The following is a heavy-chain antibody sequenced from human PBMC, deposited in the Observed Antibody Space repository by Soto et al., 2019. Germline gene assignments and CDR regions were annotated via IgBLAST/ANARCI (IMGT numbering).Heavy chain of an antibody. D-gene: IGHD1-20*01. CDR3: AKESGCVNNACAYDP. J-gene: IGHJ5*02. V-gene: IGHV3-21*01. Sequence: EVHLVESGGGLVKPGGSLRLTCAGSGFSFSDYTMNWVRQAPGKGLEWVSSISRGSDYIFYADTVKGRVTISRDNARNSLYLQMSSLRDEDTAVYYCAKESGCVNNACAYDPWGQGTLVSVSS. CDR1: GFSFSDYT. CDR2: ISRGSDYI.